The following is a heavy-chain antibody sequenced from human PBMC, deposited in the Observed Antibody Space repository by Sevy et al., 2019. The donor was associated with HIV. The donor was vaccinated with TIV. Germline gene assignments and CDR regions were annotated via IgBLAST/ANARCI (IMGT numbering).Heavy chain of an antibody. J-gene: IGHJ4*01. CDR3: ARHGAYGDYVPNDPPLDY. CDR2: IFESGST. Sequence: SETLSLTCTVTGCSISSSYWSWIRQPPGKGLEWIGNIFESGSTNYNPSLKSRVSISLDTSKSHYSLNPNCVTAADTAVYYCARHGAYGDYVPNDPPLDYWGRGTLVTVSS. CDR1: GCSISSSY. D-gene: IGHD4-17*01. V-gene: IGHV4-59*08.